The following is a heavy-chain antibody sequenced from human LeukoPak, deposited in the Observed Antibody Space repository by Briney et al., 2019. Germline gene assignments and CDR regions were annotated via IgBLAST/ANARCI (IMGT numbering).Heavy chain of an antibody. CDR1: GGSISSGGYS. D-gene: IGHD3-10*01. J-gene: IGHJ4*02. Sequence: SETLSLTCAVSGGSISSGGYSWSWIRQPPGKGLEWIGYIYHSGSTYYNPSLKSRVTISVDRSKNQFSLKLSSVTAADTAVYYCAGVRYYGSGSFVDYWGQGTLVTVSS. CDR2: IYHSGST. CDR3: AGVRYYGSGSFVDY. V-gene: IGHV4-30-2*01.